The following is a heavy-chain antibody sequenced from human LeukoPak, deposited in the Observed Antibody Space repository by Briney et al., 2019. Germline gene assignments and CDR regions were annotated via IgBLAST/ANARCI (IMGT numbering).Heavy chain of an antibody. J-gene: IGHJ4*02. CDR3: ARESFKALAGYLDS. CDR2: ISGSGETT. D-gene: IGHD6-19*01. Sequence: GGSLRLSCAASGFMFSNYAMSWVRQAPGKGLEWVSGISGSGETTYYSDSEKGRLTISRDNSRNTLYLHMNSLRAEDTAVYFCARESFKALAGYLDSWGQGSLVTVSS. V-gene: IGHV3-23*01. CDR1: GFMFSNYA.